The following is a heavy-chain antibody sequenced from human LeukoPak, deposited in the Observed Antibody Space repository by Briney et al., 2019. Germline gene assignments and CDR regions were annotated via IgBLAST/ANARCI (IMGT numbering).Heavy chain of an antibody. CDR3: AKDINSRGTYYYYDMDV. CDR1: GFTFDDYA. D-gene: IGHD4-23*01. J-gene: IGHJ6*02. V-gene: IGHV3-9*01. CDR2: ISWNSGSI. Sequence: GGSLRLSCAASGFTFDDYAMHWVRHAPGKGLEWVSGISWNSGSIGYADSVKGRFTISRDNAKNSLYLQMNSLRAEDTALYYCAKDINSRGTYYYYDMDVWGQGTTVTVSS.